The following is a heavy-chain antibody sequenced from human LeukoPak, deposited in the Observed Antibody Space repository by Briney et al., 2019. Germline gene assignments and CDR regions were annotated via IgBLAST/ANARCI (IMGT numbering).Heavy chain of an antibody. CDR3: AKTYYDFWCGYRD. Sequence: VQPGASLRLSCAASGFTFINYAMSWVRQAPGKGLEWVSAISGSGVNTYYADSVKGRFTISRDNSKNTLYLQMNSLRAEDTAVYYCAKTYYDFWCGYRDWGQGTLVTVSS. CDR2: ISGSGVNT. CDR1: GFTFINYA. J-gene: IGHJ4*02. V-gene: IGHV3-23*01. D-gene: IGHD3-3*01.